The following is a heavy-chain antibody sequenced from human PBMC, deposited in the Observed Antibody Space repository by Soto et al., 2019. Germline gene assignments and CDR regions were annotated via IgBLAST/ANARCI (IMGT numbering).Heavy chain of an antibody. J-gene: IGHJ4*02. CDR3: AHDSHGGNTFFDI. CDR2: IYFNGKV. Sequence: VQLQESGPGLVRPSETLALTCTVSGGSVSSGNVYWSWIRQSPGKGLEWIGHIYFNGKVYYSPSLKSRLAISLDTSNNHFSLKLSSVSAADTAVYYCAHDSHGGNTFFDIWGQGAPVTVSS. V-gene: IGHV4-30-4*01. D-gene: IGHD1-7*01. CDR1: GGSVSSGNVY.